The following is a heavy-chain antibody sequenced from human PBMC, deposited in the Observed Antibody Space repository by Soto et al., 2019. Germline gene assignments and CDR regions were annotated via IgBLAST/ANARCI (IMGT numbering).Heavy chain of an antibody. V-gene: IGHV4-31*03. CDR2: IYYSGST. J-gene: IGHJ6*02. CDR1: GGSISSGGYY. CDR3: ARADRTLVTSYSLDV. Sequence: SETLSLTCTVSGGSISSGGYYWSWICQHPGKGLEWIGYIYYSGSTYYNPSLKSRLTISLDTSKKHFSLKLSSVTDADTAAYYCARADRTLVTSYSLDVWGQGTTVTVSS. D-gene: IGHD2-21*02.